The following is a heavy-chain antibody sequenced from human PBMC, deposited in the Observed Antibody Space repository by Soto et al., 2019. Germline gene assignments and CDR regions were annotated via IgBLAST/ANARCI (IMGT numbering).Heavy chain of an antibody. V-gene: IGHV3-23*01. J-gene: IGHJ5*02. CDR2: ISNTGAVT. D-gene: IGHD3-3*01. CDR3: AKIPSRGMIFGAGS. Sequence: EVLLLESGGGVVQPGGSLRLSCAVSGFTFRNYGMSWVRQAPGKGLEWVSSISNTGAVTYYADSVKGRFTISRDNSKDTVFLHMNNLRPEDTAFYYCAKIPSRGMIFGAGSWGQGTLVTVSS. CDR1: GFTFRNYG.